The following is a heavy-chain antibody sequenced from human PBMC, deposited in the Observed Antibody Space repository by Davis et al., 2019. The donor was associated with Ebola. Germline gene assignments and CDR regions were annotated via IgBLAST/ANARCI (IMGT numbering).Heavy chain of an antibody. Sequence: GESLKISCEASGVTFGTYAMHWVRQGPGKGLEWVALIWHDGSKKYYADSVKGRFTISRDNSKNTVYMQMNSLRGEDTAVYYCAMGAYYDSGNYYRPDYWCQGTLVTVSS. CDR2: IWHDGSKK. J-gene: IGHJ4*02. CDR3: AMGAYYDSGNYYRPDY. D-gene: IGHD3-10*01. CDR1: GVTFGTYA. V-gene: IGHV3-33*01.